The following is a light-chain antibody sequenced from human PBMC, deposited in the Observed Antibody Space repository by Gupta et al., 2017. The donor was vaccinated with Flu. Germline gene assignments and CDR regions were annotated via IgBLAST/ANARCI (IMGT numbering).Light chain of an antibody. Sequence: DIVMTQSPDSLAVSLGERATINCKSSQSVLYSSNNKNYLAWYQQKPGQPPKLLIYWASTRESGVPDRFSGSGSGTDFTLTISSLQAEDVAVYYCQQDDSTPLTFGRGTKVEI. CDR2: WAS. CDR1: QSVLYSSNNKNY. V-gene: IGKV4-1*01. CDR3: QQDDSTPLT. J-gene: IGKJ4*01.